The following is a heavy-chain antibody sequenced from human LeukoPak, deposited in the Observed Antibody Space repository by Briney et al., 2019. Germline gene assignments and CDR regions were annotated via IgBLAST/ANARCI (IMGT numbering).Heavy chain of an antibody. V-gene: IGHV3-48*04. CDR2: ISSSGSTI. Sequence: PGGSLRLSCAASGFTFSSYSMNWVRQAPGKGLEWVSYISSSGSTIYYADSVKGRFTISRDNAKNSLYLQMNSLRAEDTAVYYCARDTNIAAADYWGQGTLVTVSS. J-gene: IGHJ4*02. CDR3: ARDTNIAAADY. D-gene: IGHD6-13*01. CDR1: GFTFSSYS.